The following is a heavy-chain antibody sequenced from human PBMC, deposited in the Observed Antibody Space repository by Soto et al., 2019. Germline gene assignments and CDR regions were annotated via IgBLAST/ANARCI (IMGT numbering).Heavy chain of an antibody. CDR2: IYWDDDK. D-gene: IGHD6-13*01. CDR3: VHRLGGAAAVGPPYFDY. J-gene: IGHJ4*02. V-gene: IGHV2-5*02. CDR1: GFSLSTSGVG. Sequence: PTLVNPTQTPTLTCTFSGFSLSTSGVGVGWIRQPPGKALEWLALIYWDDDKRYSPSLKSRLTITKDTSKNQVVLTMTNMDPVDTATYYCVHRLGGAAAVGPPYFDYWGQGTLVTVSS.